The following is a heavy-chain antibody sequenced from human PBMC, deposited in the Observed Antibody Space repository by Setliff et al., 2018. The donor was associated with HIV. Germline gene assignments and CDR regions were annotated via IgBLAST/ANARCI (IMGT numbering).Heavy chain of an antibody. V-gene: IGHV3-30*01. Sequence: GGSLRLSCVASGFTFSTFAMHWVRQAPGKGPEWVSVISYDGSRTSYADSVKGRFTISRDNSKNTLNLQMNSLRPEDTAVYYCAKGLVIFGALSDWVLDYWGQGTLVTVSS. CDR1: GFTFSTFA. CDR3: AKGLVIFGALSDWVLDY. D-gene: IGHD3-3*02. J-gene: IGHJ4*01. CDR2: ISYDGSRT.